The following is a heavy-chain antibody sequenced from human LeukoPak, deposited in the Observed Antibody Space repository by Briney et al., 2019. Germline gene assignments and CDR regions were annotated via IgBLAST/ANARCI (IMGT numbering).Heavy chain of an antibody. CDR1: GFTFSSYA. CDR3: AKPGYSSSWYWFDP. CDR2: ISGSGGST. D-gene: IGHD6-13*01. Sequence: PGGSLRLSCAASGFTFSSYAMSWVRQAPGKWLEWVSAISGSGGSTYYADSVKGRFTISRDNSKNTLYLQMSSLRAEDTAVYYCAKPGYSSSWYWFDPWGQGTLVTVSS. V-gene: IGHV3-23*01. J-gene: IGHJ5*02.